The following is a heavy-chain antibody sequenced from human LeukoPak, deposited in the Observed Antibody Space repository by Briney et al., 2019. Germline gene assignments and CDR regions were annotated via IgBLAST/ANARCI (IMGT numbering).Heavy chain of an antibody. V-gene: IGHV4-31*03. D-gene: IGHD1-26*01. CDR1: GGSISSGGYY. CDR3: ARDRIGGAFDI. Sequence: SETLSLTCTVSGGSISSGGYYWSWIRQHPGKGLEWIGYIYYSWSTYYNPSLKSRVTISVDTSKSQFSLKLSSVTAADTAVYYCARDRIGGAFDIWGQGTMVTVSS. J-gene: IGHJ3*02. CDR2: IYYSWST.